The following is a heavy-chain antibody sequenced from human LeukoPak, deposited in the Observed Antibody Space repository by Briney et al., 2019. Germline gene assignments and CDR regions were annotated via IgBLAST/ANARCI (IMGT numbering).Heavy chain of an antibody. V-gene: IGHV4-30-4*01. CDR2: IYYSGST. Sequence: PSETLSLTCTVSGGSISSGDYYWSWIRQPPGKGLEWIGYIYYSGSTYYNPSLKSRVTISVDTSKNQFSLKLSSVTAADTAVYYCARGTTYYYDSSGEGVAFDIWGQGTMVTVSS. J-gene: IGHJ3*02. CDR3: ARGTTYYYDSSGEGVAFDI. CDR1: GGSISSGDYY. D-gene: IGHD3-22*01.